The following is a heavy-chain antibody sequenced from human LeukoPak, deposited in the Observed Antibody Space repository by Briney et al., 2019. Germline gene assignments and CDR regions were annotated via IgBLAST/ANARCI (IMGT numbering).Heavy chain of an antibody. CDR3: AKSVPYWYFDL. CDR2: LSGGGDNT. J-gene: IGHJ2*01. V-gene: IGHV3-23*01. CDR1: GFPFSSYA. Sequence: PGGSLRLSCAASGFPFSSYAMTWVRQAPGKGLEWVSSLSGGGDNTYYADSVKGRFTISRDNSKNTVSLQMNSLRAEDTAIYYCAKSVPYWYFDLWGRGTLVTVSS.